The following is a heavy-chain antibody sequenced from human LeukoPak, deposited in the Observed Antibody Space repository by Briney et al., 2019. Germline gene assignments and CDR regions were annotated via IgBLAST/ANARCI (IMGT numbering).Heavy chain of an antibody. CDR3: VSFYETY. CDR2: IYGGNT. Sequence: GRSLRLSCAASGFTFSNYAMSWVRQAPGKGLEWVSGIYGGNTYYADSVKGRFTTSKDNAKNTVYLQMNSLRAEDTAVYYCVSFYETYWGRGTLVTVSS. D-gene: IGHD2/OR15-2a*01. J-gene: IGHJ4*02. V-gene: IGHV3-23*01. CDR1: GFTFSNYA.